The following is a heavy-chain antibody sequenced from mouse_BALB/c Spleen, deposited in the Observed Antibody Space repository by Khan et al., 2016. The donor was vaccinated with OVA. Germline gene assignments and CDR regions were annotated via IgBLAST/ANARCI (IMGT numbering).Heavy chain of an antibody. CDR3: VRDGAYHRNDGWFAY. CDR1: GYTFTSYT. Sequence: VLLQESGAELARPGASVKMSCKASGYTFTSYTIHWIKLRPGQGLEWIGFINPSNGYTNYNQKFKDKATLTADKSSTTVYMQLSSLTSDDSAVYNCVRDGAYHRNDGWFAYWGQGTLVTVSA. D-gene: IGHD2-14*01. V-gene: IGHV1-4*01. J-gene: IGHJ3*01. CDR2: INPSNGYT.